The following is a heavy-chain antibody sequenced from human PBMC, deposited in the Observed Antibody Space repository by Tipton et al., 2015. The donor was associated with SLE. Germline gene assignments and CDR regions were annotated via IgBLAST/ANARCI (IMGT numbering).Heavy chain of an antibody. CDR1: GGSISSSSYY. CDR3: ARGEYSSSWYPFDY. V-gene: IGHV4-39*01. D-gene: IGHD6-13*01. J-gene: IGHJ4*02. Sequence: TLSLTCTVSGGSISSSSYYWGWIRQPPGKGLEWIGSIYYSGSTYYNPSLKSRVTISVDTSKNQFSLKLSSVTAADTAVYYCARGEYSSSWYPFDYWGQGTLVTVSS. CDR2: IYYSGST.